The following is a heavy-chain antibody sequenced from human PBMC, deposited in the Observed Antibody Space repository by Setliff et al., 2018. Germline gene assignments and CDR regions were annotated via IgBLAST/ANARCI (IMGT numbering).Heavy chain of an antibody. Sequence: SETLSLTCTVSGDSISGDYWSWIRQPPGRGLEWIGFIHYSGSTNYNPSLKSRVTISMDTSKNHFSLKLSSVTAADTAVYYCVRQPRTYVAAGPPFEYWGQGTLVTVSS. V-gene: IGHV4-59*08. J-gene: IGHJ4*02. CDR2: IHYSGST. CDR1: GDSISGDY. CDR3: VRQPRTYVAAGPPFEY. D-gene: IGHD6-19*01.